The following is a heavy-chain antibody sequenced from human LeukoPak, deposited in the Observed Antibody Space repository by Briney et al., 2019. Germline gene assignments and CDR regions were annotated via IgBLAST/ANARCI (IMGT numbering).Heavy chain of an antibody. Sequence: GGSLRLSCTASGFTFSNYGMHWVRQAPGKGLEWVAFIQYDGSKKYYTDSVKGRVTISRDNSKNTLYLQMNSLRAEDTAVYYCAKTAYYYDSSSYYYSDYYYHYMDVWGKGTTVTISS. D-gene: IGHD3-22*01. CDR1: GFTFSNYG. CDR2: IQYDGSKK. J-gene: IGHJ6*03. V-gene: IGHV3-30*02. CDR3: AKTAYYYDSSSYYYSDYYYHYMDV.